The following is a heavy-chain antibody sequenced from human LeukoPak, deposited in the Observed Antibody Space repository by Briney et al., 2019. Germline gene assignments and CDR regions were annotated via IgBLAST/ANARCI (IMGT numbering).Heavy chain of an antibody. V-gene: IGHV4-4*07. J-gene: IGHJ4*02. CDR3: AREGYSSSGGFDY. CDR1: GGSISSYY. Sequence: SETLSLNCTVSGGSISSYYWSWIRQPAGKGLEWIGRIYTSGCTNYNPSLKSRLTMSVDMYKNQFSLILSSVTAADTAVYYCAREGYSSSGGFDYWGQGTLVTVSS. D-gene: IGHD6-13*01. CDR2: IYTSGCT.